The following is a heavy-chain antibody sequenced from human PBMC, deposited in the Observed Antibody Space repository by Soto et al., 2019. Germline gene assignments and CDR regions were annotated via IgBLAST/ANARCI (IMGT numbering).Heavy chain of an antibody. CDR1: GGTFSSYA. Sequence: QVQLVQSGAEVKKPGSSVKVSCKASGGTFSSYAISWVRQAPGQGLEWMGGIIPIFGTANYAQKFQGRVTITADESTSTAYMELSSLRSEDPAVYYCARDRWQQLVRADNWFDPCGQGTLVTVSS. J-gene: IGHJ5*02. CDR2: IIPIFGTA. V-gene: IGHV1-69*01. CDR3: ARDRWQQLVRADNWFDP. D-gene: IGHD6-13*01.